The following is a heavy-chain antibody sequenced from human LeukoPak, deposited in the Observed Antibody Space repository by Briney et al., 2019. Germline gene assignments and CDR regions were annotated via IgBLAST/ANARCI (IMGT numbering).Heavy chain of an antibody. J-gene: IGHJ2*01. CDR1: GGSISSYY. V-gene: IGHV4-59*12. CDR3: ARDNRDFWSGYLHYWYFDL. CDR2: IYYSGST. D-gene: IGHD3-3*01. Sequence: SETLSLTCTVSGGSISSYYWSWIRQPPGKGLEWIGYIYYSGSTNYNPSLKSRVTISVDRSKNQFSLKLSSVTAADTAVYYCARDNRDFWSGYLHYWYFDLWGRGTLVTVSS.